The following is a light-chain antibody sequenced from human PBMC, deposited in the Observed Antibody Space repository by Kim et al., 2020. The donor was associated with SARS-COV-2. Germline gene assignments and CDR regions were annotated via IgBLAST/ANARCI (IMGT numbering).Light chain of an antibody. J-gene: IGLJ3*02. V-gene: IGLV3-9*01. CDR3: QVWDSSTGV. CDR1: NIGSKN. CDR2: RDS. Sequence: SYELTQPLSVSVDLGQTARITCGGNNIGSKNVHWYQQKPGQAPVLVIYRDSNRPSGIPERFSGSNSGNTATLTISRAQAGDEADYYCQVWDSSTGVFGGGTQLTVL.